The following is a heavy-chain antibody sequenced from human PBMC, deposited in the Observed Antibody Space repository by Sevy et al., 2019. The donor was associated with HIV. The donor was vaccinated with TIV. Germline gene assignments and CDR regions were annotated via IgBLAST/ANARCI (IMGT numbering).Heavy chain of an antibody. D-gene: IGHD3-22*01. CDR2: ISTHNGDT. J-gene: IGHJ5*02. CDR3: ARRIYYDSSAYYWWFDP. Sequence: ASVKVSCKASGYTFTNYGISWVRQAPGQGLEWMGWISTHNGDTNYAQKLQGRVTMTTDKSTSTDYMELRSLRSDDTAVYYCARRIYYDSSAYYWWFDPWGQGTLVTVSS. CDR1: GYTFTNYG. V-gene: IGHV1-18*01.